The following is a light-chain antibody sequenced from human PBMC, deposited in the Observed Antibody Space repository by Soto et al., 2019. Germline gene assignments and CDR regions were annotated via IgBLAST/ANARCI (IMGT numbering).Light chain of an antibody. Sequence: DIQMTQSPSSLSASVGDRVTITCRASQSISSYLNWYQQKPGKAPKLLIYAASSLQSGVPSRFGGSGSGTDFTLTISSLQPEDFATYYCQQSYSTPQTFGQGTKV. J-gene: IGKJ1*01. CDR2: AAS. V-gene: IGKV1-39*01. CDR1: QSISSY. CDR3: QQSYSTPQT.